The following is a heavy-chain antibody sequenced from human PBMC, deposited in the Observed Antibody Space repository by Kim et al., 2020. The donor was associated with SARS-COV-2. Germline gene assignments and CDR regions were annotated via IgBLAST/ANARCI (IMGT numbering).Heavy chain of an antibody. V-gene: IGHV3-30*04. CDR3: ARDSDEFDAFDI. CDR1: GFTFSSYA. D-gene: IGHD3-10*01. CDR2: ISYDGSNK. Sequence: GGSLRLSCAASGFTFSSYAMHWVRQAPGKGLEWVAVISYDGSNKYYADSVKGRFTISRDNSKNTLYLQMNSLRAEDTAVYYCARDSDEFDAFDIWGQGTMVTVSS. J-gene: IGHJ3*02.